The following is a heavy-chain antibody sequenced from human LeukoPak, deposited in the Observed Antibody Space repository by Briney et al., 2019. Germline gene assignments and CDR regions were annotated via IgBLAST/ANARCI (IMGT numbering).Heavy chain of an antibody. D-gene: IGHD6-19*01. J-gene: IGHJ4*02. Sequence: GGSLRLSCAASGFTFSLEAMSWVRQAPGKGLEWVSSMSGTGDNTHYADSVKGRFTISRDTSKNTLYLQMYSLRVEDTALYFCAKDLAVAGTGGGFDYWGQGTLVTVSS. CDR1: GFTFSLEA. V-gene: IGHV3-23*01. CDR3: AKDLAVAGTGGGFDY. CDR2: MSGTGDNT.